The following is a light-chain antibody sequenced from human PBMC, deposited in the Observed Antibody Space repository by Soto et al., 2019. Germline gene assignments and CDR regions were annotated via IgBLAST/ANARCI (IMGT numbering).Light chain of an antibody. J-gene: IGKJ1*01. CDR1: QSVSNNY. Sequence: ESVCTRVRGTLSVFSGERATLSCRASQSVSNNYLAWYQQKPGQAPRLLIYGASNRATGIPDRFSGSGSGTDFTLTISRLETEDFAVYYCQQYGSSGTFGQGTKVDIK. V-gene: IGKV3-20*01. CDR3: QQYGSSGT. CDR2: GAS.